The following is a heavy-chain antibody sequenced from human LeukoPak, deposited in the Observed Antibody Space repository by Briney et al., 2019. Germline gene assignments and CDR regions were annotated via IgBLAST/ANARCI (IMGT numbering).Heavy chain of an antibody. J-gene: IGHJ4*02. D-gene: IGHD3-22*01. Sequence: SETLSLTCTVSGGPISSYYWSWIRQPPGKGLEWIGYIYYSGSTNYNPSLKSRVTISVDTSKNQFSLKLSSVTAADTAVYYCARGLYYYDSSGHAYDYWGQGTLVTVSS. CDR3: ARGLYYYDSSGHAYDY. CDR2: IYYSGST. CDR1: GGPISSYY. V-gene: IGHV4-59*01.